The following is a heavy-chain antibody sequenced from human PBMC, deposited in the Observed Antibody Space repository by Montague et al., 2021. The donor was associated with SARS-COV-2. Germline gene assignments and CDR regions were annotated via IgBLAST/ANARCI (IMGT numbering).Heavy chain of an antibody. CDR3: ARRGGGEVVAMFMYWYFDV. CDR1: GGSINNYY. V-gene: IGHV4-59*13. J-gene: IGHJ2*01. D-gene: IGHD2-21*01. Sequence: SETLSLTCSVSGGSINNYYWGWVRQSPGKGLEWIGYIYYSGSVTTSYNPSLKRLVSISVDTSENQFSLKLTSVTAADTAVYYCARRGGGEVVAMFMYWYFDVWSRGSLVTVSS. CDR2: IYYSGSVTT.